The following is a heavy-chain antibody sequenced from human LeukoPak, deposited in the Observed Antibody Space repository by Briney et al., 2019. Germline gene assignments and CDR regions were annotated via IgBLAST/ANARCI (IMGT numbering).Heavy chain of an antibody. J-gene: IGHJ4*02. CDR2: FYSGGKT. V-gene: IGHV3-53*01. CDR3: AKGVVGDPSYHFDS. Sequence: PGGSLRLSCAASGFTVSSSYMSWVRQAPGKGLEWVSVFYSGGKTYYTDSVKGRFTISRDNSKATLYLRKSSLRVEDTVIYYCAKGVVGDPSYHFDSWGQGILVTVSS. CDR1: GFTVSSSY. D-gene: IGHD3-3*01.